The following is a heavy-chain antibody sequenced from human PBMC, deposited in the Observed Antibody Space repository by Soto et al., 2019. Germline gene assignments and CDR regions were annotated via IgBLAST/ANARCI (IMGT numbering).Heavy chain of an antibody. CDR3: ASNGIAAAGYYFDY. V-gene: IGHV4-34*01. CDR1: GGAFTNYP. J-gene: IGHJ4*02. D-gene: IGHD6-13*01. Sequence: QVQVQQWGAGLLKPSETLSLICAVYGGAFTNYPWSWIRQPPEKGLEWIGEVSYRGDTNYNPSLKSRVTISEDTSKNQFTLKLSSVTAADTAVYFCASNGIAAAGYYFDYRGQGTLVTVSS. CDR2: VSYRGDT.